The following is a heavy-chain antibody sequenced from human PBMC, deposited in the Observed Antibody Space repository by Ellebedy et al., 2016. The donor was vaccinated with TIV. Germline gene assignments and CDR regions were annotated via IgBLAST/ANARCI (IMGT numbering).Heavy chain of an antibody. J-gene: IGHJ5*01. Sequence: GGSLRLXXAASGFTFSGYWMSWVRQAPGKGLEWVAKINRDGSDNYFVESLRGRFTISRDNSKNSLYLQMSSLRSEDTAVYYCARYGDYDFNSWGQGTLVTVSS. CDR3: ARYGDYDFNS. CDR2: INRDGSDN. CDR1: GFTFSGYW. V-gene: IGHV3-7*01. D-gene: IGHD4-17*01.